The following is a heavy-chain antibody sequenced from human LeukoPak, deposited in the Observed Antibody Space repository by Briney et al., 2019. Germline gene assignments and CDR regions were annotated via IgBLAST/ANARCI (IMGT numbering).Heavy chain of an antibody. CDR3: AKYSDYDFWSGYYNTGYYFDY. CDR1: GFTFSSYA. Sequence: GGSLRLSCAASGFTFSSYAMSWVRQAPGKGLEWVSAISGSGGSTYYADSVKGRFTISRDNSKNTLYLQMNSLRAEDTAVYYYAKYSDYDFWSGYYNTGYYFDYWGQGTLVTVSS. J-gene: IGHJ4*02. CDR2: ISGSGGST. D-gene: IGHD3-3*01. V-gene: IGHV3-23*01.